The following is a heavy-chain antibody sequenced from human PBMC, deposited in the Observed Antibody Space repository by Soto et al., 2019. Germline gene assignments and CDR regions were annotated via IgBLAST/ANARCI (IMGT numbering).Heavy chain of an antibody. V-gene: IGHV3-30*18. Sequence: QVQLVESGGGVVQPGRSLRLSCAASGFTFSTYGMHWVRQAPGKGLEWVAVISYDGSNKYYADSVKGRFTISRDNSKSTLYLQMNSLRAEDTAVYHCAKWQHCSTNSCYFYDSGTDVWGQGTTVTVSS. CDR2: ISYDGSNK. J-gene: IGHJ6*02. D-gene: IGHD2-2*01. CDR1: GFTFSTYG. CDR3: AKWQHCSTNSCYFYDSGTDV.